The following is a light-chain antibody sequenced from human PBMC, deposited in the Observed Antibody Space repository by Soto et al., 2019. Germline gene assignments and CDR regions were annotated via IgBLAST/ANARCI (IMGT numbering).Light chain of an antibody. CDR3: QKYNSAPNT. V-gene: IGKV1-27*01. CDR1: RDISSS. CDR2: AAS. Sequence: DVQMTQSPSSLSASVGDRVTITCRASRDISSSLAWYQQKPGKVPKLLIYAASTLHAGVQSRFSGSGSGTFFTLTINSLQPEDVATYSWQKYNSAPNTFGWGTRLEIK. J-gene: IGKJ2*01.